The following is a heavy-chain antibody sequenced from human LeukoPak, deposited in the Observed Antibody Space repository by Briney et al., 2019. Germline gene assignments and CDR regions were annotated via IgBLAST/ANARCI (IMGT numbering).Heavy chain of an antibody. J-gene: IGHJ4*02. D-gene: IGHD3-22*01. CDR2: IIPILGIA. Sequence: ASVEVSCKASGRTFRSYAIRWARQAPRQGLEWMGRIIPILGIANYAQKFQGRVTITADKSTSTAYMELSSLRSEDTAVYYCASYDSSGYYLDYWGQGTLVTVSS. V-gene: IGHV1-69*04. CDR3: ASYDSSGYYLDY. CDR1: GRTFRSYA.